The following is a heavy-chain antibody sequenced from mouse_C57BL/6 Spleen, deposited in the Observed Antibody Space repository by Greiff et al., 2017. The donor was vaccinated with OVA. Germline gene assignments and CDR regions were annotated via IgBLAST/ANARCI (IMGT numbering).Heavy chain of an antibody. V-gene: IGHV1-80*01. J-gene: IGHJ2*01. CDR1: GYAFSSYW. CDR2: IYPGDGDT. D-gene: IGHD2-5*01. CDR3: ARGLSNYSYFDY. Sequence: VKLQESGAELVKPGASVKISCKASGYAFSSYWMNWVKQRPGKGLEWIGQIYPGDGDTNYNGKFKGKATLTADKSSSTAYMQLSSLTSEDSAVYFCARGLSNYSYFDYWGQGTTLTVSS.